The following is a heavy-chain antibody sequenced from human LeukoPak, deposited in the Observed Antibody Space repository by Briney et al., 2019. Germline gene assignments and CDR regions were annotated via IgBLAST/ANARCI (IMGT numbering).Heavy chain of an antibody. Sequence: SGGSLRLSCVASGFTFRNYAIHWVHQAPGKGLEYVSVINTDGRITYYADSVKGRFTISRDNSKNTVYLQMGSLRGEDMAVYYCTRDGGSFCDFDYWGQGALVTVSS. D-gene: IGHD1-26*01. V-gene: IGHV3-64*02. CDR1: GFTFRNYA. CDR3: TRDGGSFCDFDY. J-gene: IGHJ4*02. CDR2: INTDGRIT.